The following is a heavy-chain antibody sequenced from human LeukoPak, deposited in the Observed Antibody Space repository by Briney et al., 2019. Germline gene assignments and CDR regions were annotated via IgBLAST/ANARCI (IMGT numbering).Heavy chain of an antibody. CDR3: ARGGDGYNYRPFDY. J-gene: IGHJ4*02. D-gene: IGHD5-24*01. Sequence: GGSLRLSCAASGFTVSSNYMSWVRQAPGKGLEWVSVIYNGGSTYYADSVKGRFTISRDNSKNTLYLQMNSLRAEDTAVYYCARGGDGYNYRPFDYWGQGTLVTVSS. V-gene: IGHV3-66*01. CDR1: GFTVSSNY. CDR2: IYNGGST.